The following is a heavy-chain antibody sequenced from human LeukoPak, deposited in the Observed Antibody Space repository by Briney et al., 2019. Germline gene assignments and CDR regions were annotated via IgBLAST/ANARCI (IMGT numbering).Heavy chain of an antibody. J-gene: IGHJ5*02. CDR1: GYTFTGYY. CDR2: INPNSGGK. CDR3: AREFITASGNWFDP. V-gene: IGHV1-2*02. Sequence: ASVKVSCKASGYTFTGYYMHWVRQAPGQGLEWMGWINPNSGGKNDAQKFQGRVTMTRDTSISTAYMELSRLRSDDTAVYYCAREFITASGNWFDPWGQGTLVTVSS. D-gene: IGHD6-25*01.